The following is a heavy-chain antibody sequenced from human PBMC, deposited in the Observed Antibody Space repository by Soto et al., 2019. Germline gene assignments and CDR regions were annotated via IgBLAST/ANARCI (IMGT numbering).Heavy chain of an antibody. V-gene: IGHV1-69*01. CDR2: IIPLFGTA. CDR3: ARPKGTYSSGYYYFDF. Sequence: QVQLEQSGAEVKQPGSSVRVSCKTSGGTFSTYAINWVRQAPGQGLEWMGAIIPLFGTADYSQKFQGRVTITADESTSTAYMELSSLRSDDTAVYFRARPKGTYSSGYYYFDFWGQGTLVTVSS. J-gene: IGHJ4*02. D-gene: IGHD6-19*01. CDR1: GGTFSTYA.